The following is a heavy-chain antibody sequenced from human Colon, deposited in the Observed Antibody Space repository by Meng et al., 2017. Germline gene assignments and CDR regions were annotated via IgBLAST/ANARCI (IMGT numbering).Heavy chain of an antibody. CDR1: CGCVRSSNL. CDR3: ARRAPLWFGELASFDS. V-gene: IGHV4-4*02. D-gene: IGHD3-10*01. CDR2: IYHSANT. J-gene: IGHJ4*02. Sequence: QLRRHVCAPRGVTPCGTSSLTPPAPCGCVRSSNLCTWPRPPPGKGLVGIGQIYHSANTNYNPSLKSRVAISVDKSKTQFSLKLNSVSAADTAVYFCARRAPLWFGELASFDSWGQGTLVTVSS.